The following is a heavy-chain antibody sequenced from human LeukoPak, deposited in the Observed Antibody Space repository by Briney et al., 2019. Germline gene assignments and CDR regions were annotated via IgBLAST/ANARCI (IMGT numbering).Heavy chain of an antibody. V-gene: IGHV1-18*01. J-gene: IGHJ3*02. D-gene: IGHD6-13*01. CDR2: ISPYNDNT. CDR1: GYTFTTYG. Sequence: ASVKVSCKASGYTFTTYGIVWLRQAPGEGLEWMGWISPYNDNTKYAQKLQGGVTMTADTSTSTAYMELRSLRSDDTAMYYCARGMPAADGSDAFDIWGQGTMVTVSS. CDR3: ARGMPAADGSDAFDI.